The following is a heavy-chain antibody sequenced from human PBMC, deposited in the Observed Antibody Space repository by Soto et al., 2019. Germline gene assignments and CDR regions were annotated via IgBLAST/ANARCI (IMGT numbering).Heavy chain of an antibody. CDR1: GGSISSSSYY. D-gene: IGHD6-19*01. CDR3: ASRRSGWTFDY. CDR2: IYYSGST. J-gene: IGHJ4*02. Sequence: SETLSLTCTVSGGSISSSSYYWGWIRQPPGKGLEWIGNIYYSGSTYYNPSLKSRVTMSVDTSKNQFSLKLTSVTAADTAVYYCASRRSGWTFDYWGQGTLVTVSS. V-gene: IGHV4-39*01.